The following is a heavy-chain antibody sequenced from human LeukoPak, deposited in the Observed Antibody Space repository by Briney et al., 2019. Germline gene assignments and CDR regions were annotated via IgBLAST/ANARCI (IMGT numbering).Heavy chain of an antibody. CDR3: AREAPNYYDSSGFDY. V-gene: IGHV4-39*07. D-gene: IGHD3-22*01. CDR2: IYYSGST. CDR1: GGSISSSSYY. Sequence: SETLSLTCTVSGGSISSSSYYWGWIRQPPGKGLEWIGSIYYSGSTYYNPSLKSRVTISVDTSKNQFSLKLGSVTAADTAVYYCAREAPNYYDSSGFDYWGQGTLVTVSS. J-gene: IGHJ4*02.